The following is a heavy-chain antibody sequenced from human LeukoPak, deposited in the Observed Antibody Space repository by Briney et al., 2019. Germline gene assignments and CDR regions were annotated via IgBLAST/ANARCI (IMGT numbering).Heavy chain of an antibody. CDR2: ISSNGGGT. CDR3: ARGGGYDRAPYFDY. J-gene: IGHJ4*02. D-gene: IGHD5-12*01. Sequence: GGSLRLSCAASGFTSSTYTMTWVRQAPGKGLEWVSSISSNGGGTYYADSVKGRFTISRDNSKNAFYVQMNNLRTEDTAVYFCARGGGYDRAPYFDYWGQGSLVTVSS. CDR1: GFTSSTYT. V-gene: IGHV3-23*01.